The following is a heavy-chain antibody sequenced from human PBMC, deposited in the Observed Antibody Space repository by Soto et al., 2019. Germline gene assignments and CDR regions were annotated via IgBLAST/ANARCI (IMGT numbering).Heavy chain of an antibody. D-gene: IGHD3-3*01. V-gene: IGHV4-4*02. CDR2: IYHSGST. Sequence: QVQLQESGPGLVKPSGTLSLTCAVSGGSISSSNWWSWVRQPPGKGLEWIGEIYHSGSTNYNPSLKSRVTISVDKSKNQFSLKLSSVTAADTAVYYCARGGYYDFWSGYYEPRKEGFDYWGQGTLVTVSS. CDR3: ARGGYYDFWSGYYEPRKEGFDY. J-gene: IGHJ4*02. CDR1: GGSISSSNW.